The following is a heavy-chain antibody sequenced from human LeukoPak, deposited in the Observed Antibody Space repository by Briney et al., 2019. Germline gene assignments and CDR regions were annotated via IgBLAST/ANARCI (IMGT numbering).Heavy chain of an antibody. D-gene: IGHD2-2*02. CDR3: ARHISSIVVVPAAVPY. Sequence: SETLSLTCTVSGGSISSSSYSWGWIRQPPGKGLEWIGSIYYSGSTYYNPSLKSRVTISVDTSKNQFSLKLSSVTAADTAVYYCARHISSIVVVPAAVPYWGQGTLVTVSS. CDR1: GGSISSSSYS. V-gene: IGHV4-39*01. CDR2: IYYSGST. J-gene: IGHJ4*02.